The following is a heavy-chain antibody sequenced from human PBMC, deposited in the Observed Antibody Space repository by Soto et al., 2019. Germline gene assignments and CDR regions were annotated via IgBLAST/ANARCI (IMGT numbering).Heavy chain of an antibody. CDR3: ARSRVTYYYDRSAFDI. J-gene: IGHJ3*02. V-gene: IGHV1-69*01. CDR2: IVPIFGTA. CDR1: GGTFSSYA. Sequence: QVQLVQSGAEVKKPGSSVKVSCKASGGTFSSYAISWVRQAPGQGLEWMGGIVPIFGTANYAQKFQGRVTITADESTSTAYMELSSLRSEDTAVYYCARSRVTYYYDRSAFDIWGQGTMVTVSS. D-gene: IGHD3-22*01.